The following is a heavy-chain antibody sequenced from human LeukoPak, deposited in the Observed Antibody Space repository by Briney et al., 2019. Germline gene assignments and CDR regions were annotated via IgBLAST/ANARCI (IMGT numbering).Heavy chain of an antibody. Sequence: GESLKIPCQGSGYSFTSYWISWVRQMPGKGLEWMGRIDPSDSYTKYSPSFQGHVTISGDESISTAYLQWSSLKASDTAMYYCARHFLGELPDMDVWGQGTTVTVSS. CDR2: IDPSDSYT. V-gene: IGHV5-10-1*01. D-gene: IGHD1-26*01. CDR3: ARHFLGELPDMDV. CDR1: GYSFTSYW. J-gene: IGHJ6*02.